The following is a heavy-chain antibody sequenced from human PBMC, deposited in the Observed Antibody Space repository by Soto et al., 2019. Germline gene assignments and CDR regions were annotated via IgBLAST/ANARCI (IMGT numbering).Heavy chain of an antibody. V-gene: IGHV3-23*01. CDR2: ISGSGGST. J-gene: IGHJ3*02. D-gene: IGHD3-16*02. Sequence: GGSLRLSCAASGFTFSSYAMSWVRQAPGKGLEWVSAISGSGGSTYYADSVKGRFTISRDNSKNTLYLQMNSLRAEDTAVYYCAKSGDYIWGGYRLLAFDIWGQGTMVTVSS. CDR3: AKSGDYIWGGYRLLAFDI. CDR1: GFTFSSYA.